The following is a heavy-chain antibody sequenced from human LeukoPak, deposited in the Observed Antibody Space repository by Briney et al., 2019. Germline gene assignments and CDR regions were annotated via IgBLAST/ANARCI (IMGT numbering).Heavy chain of an antibody. CDR2: INHSRTT. D-gene: IGHD5-18*01. V-gene: IGHV4-34*01. J-gene: IGHJ3*02. CDR3: ARVMDTAMVDGFDI. Sequence: PSETLSLTCAVYRESFSTYYWNWIRPPPGKGLEWIGEINHSRTTTYNQSLQSRVTISVDMSKNQFSLKLSSVTAADTGVYYCARVMDTAMVDGFDIWGQGTMVTVSS. CDR1: RESFSTYY.